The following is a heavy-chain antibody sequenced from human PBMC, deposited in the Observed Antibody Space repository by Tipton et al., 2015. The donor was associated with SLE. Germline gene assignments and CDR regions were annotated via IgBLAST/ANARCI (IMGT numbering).Heavy chain of an antibody. CDR3: ARSSSVRTLLWPTFAY. D-gene: IGHD2/OR15-2a*01. J-gene: IGHJ4*02. Sequence: TLSLTCTVSGGSISSDYWNWIRQPPGKGLEWIGNFYHRGTTYYNPSLKSRVTISADTSKDHLSLKLTSVTAADTAVYFCARSSSVRTLLWPTFAYWGQGTLVTVSS. CDR1: GGSISSDY. V-gene: IGHV4-38-2*02. CDR2: FYHRGTT.